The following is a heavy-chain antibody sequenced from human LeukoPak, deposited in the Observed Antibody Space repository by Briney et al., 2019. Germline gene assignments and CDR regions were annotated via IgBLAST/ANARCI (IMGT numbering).Heavy chain of an antibody. V-gene: IGHV1-46*04. Sequence: ASVKVSCKASGYSFISYYLHWVRQPPGQGLQWMGIIDPRSGGTTYAQKLENRVTMTRDTSTSTVYVELSSLRDEDTAMYYCAAWGSSRSPRPDMDVWSQGTKVTVSS. CDR1: GYSFISYY. D-gene: IGHD6-13*01. J-gene: IGHJ6*02. CDR2: IDPRSGGT. CDR3: AAWGSSRSPRPDMDV.